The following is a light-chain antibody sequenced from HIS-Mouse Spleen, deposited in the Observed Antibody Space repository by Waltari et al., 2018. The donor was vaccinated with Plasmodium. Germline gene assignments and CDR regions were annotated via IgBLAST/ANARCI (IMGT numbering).Light chain of an antibody. J-gene: IGKJ4*01. CDR2: DAA. CDR3: QQYDNLPLT. Sequence: DIQMTQSPSSLSASVGDRVTITCQASQDISNYLNWYQQQPGKAPKLLIYDAANLETGVPSRFSGSGTGTDFTFTISRLQPEDIATYYCQQYDNLPLTFGEGTKVEIK. V-gene: IGKV1-33*01. CDR1: QDISNY.